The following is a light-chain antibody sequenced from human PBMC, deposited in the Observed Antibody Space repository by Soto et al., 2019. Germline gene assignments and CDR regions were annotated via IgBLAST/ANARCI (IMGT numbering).Light chain of an antibody. CDR1: QAIGVY. CDR3: KKYNSAPLT. V-gene: IGKV1-27*01. Sequence: DIQVTQSPSSLSASLGDRVPITCRANQAIGVYLAWFQQHPGKVPKLLIYAASALQSGVPSRFSGSGSWTDFTLTISSLQPEDIATYYCKKYNSAPLTFGGGTKVEI. J-gene: IGKJ4*01. CDR2: AAS.